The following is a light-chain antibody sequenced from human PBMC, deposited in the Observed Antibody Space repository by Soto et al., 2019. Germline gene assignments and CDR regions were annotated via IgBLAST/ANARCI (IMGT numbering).Light chain of an antibody. J-gene: IGKJ5*01. Sequence: DIQLTQSPSFLSASVGDGITISCRASQGISSYLAWYQQKPGKAPKLLIHTASTLQSGVPSRFSGSGAGAAFTLTISSLQPEDFATYYCQQRNSYPITFGQGTRLAIK. V-gene: IGKV1-9*01. CDR2: TAS. CDR3: QQRNSYPIT. CDR1: QGISSY.